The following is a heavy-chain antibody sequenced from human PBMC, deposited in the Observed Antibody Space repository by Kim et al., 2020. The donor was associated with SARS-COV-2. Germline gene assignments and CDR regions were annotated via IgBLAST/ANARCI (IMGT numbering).Heavy chain of an antibody. Sequence: ASVKVSCKASGYTFTSYNMHWVRQAPGQGLEWMAIIKARGDSTTYAPKFQGRVTVTRDTSTSTVYMELTSLTSEDTAVYYCARGGFSSGGGFWGQGTLVTVSS. CDR1: GYTFTSYN. V-gene: IGHV1-46*01. CDR3: ARGGFSSGGGF. D-gene: IGHD6-19*01. CDR2: IKARGDST. J-gene: IGHJ4*02.